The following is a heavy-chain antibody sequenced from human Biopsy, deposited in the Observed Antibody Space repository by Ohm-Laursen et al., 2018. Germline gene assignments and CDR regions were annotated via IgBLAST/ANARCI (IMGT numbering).Heavy chain of an antibody. CDR3: VRGPIVGSKADGMDV. CDR1: GFTFSVYA. Sequence: SLRLSCAASGFTFSVYAMHWVRQAPGKGLEWVAIIWYDGSSEYYADSVKDRFTISRDNSKNTVYLEMNSLRAEDTAVYFCVRGPIVGSKADGMDVWGQGTTVTVSS. D-gene: IGHD1-26*01. J-gene: IGHJ6*02. CDR2: IWYDGSSE. V-gene: IGHV3-33*01.